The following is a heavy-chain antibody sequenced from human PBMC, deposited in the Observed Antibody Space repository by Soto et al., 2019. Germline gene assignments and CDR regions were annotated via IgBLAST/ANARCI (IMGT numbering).Heavy chain of an antibody. CDR2: IYYSGST. V-gene: IGHV4-30-4*01. J-gene: IGHJ4*02. D-gene: IGHD3-10*01. CDR3: ARMVLLWFGELPKGPFDY. CDR1: GGSISSGDYY. Sequence: PSETLSLTCTVSGGSISSGDYYWSWIRQPPGKGLEWIGYIYYSGSTYYNPSLESRVTISVDTSKSQFSLKLSSVTAADTAVYYCARMVLLWFGELPKGPFDYWGQGTLVTVSS.